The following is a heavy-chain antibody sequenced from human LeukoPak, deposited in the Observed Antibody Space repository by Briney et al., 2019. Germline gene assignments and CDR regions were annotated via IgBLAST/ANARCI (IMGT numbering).Heavy chain of an antibody. J-gene: IGHJ4*02. CDR1: GFTFSSYG. D-gene: IGHD2-21*01. CDR2: MWYAGSNK. CDR3: ARSHVVINPFDY. Sequence: GGSLRLSCAASGFTFSSYGWHWFRQAPGRGWEGVAVMWYAGSNKYYADSVKGRFTISRDNSKNTLYLQMDSLRAEDTAVYYCARSHVVINPFDYWGQGTLVTVSS. V-gene: IGHV3-33*01.